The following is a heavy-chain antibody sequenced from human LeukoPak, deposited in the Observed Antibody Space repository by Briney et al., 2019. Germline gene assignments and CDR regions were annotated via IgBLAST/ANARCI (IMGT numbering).Heavy chain of an antibody. CDR3: AKGSGWHYLDY. CDR2: IRFDGSNI. V-gene: IGHV3-30*02. J-gene: IGHJ4*02. D-gene: IGHD6-19*01. CDR1: GFTFIISD. Sequence: GGSLRLSCAASGFTFIISDMHWVRQAPGKGLEWVAFIRFDGSNIYYADSVKGRFSISRDNSKNTVYMEMNSLRGEDTAVYYCAKGSGWHYLDYWGQGTLVTVSS.